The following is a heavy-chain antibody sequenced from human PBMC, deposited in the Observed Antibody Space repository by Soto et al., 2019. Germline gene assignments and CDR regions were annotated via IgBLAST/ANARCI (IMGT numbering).Heavy chain of an antibody. CDR2: IKQDGSAK. Sequence: EVQLVESGGGLVQPGGSLRLSCAASGFTFSGHWMSWVRQAPGKGLEWVANIKQDGSAKYYVDSVKGRFTISRDNAKNSLYLQMNSLRAGDTAVYYCVVDFAYNGKDVWGQGTTVTVSS. CDR3: VVDFAYNGKDV. V-gene: IGHV3-7*05. J-gene: IGHJ6*02. D-gene: IGHD5-12*01. CDR1: GFTFSGHW.